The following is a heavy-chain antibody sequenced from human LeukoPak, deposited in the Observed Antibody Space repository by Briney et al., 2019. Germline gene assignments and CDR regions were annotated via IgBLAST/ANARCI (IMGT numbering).Heavy chain of an antibody. Sequence: GASVKVSCKASGYTFTSYGISWVRQAPGQGLECMGWISANNGNTNYAQNLQGRVTMTTDTSTSKVYMELRSLRSDDTAVYYCARDGGSYPLDYWGQGTLVTVSS. V-gene: IGHV1-18*01. J-gene: IGHJ4*02. CDR2: ISANNGNT. D-gene: IGHD1-26*01. CDR1: GYTFTSYG. CDR3: ARDGGSYPLDY.